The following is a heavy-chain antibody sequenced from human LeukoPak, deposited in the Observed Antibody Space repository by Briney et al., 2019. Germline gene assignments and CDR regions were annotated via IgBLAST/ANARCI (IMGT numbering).Heavy chain of an antibody. Sequence: GGSLRVSCAASGFTFSSYAMSWVRQAPGEGLECVSGISGRGGESYNADSVKDRFTISRDNAKNTVYLQMNSLRAEDTAVYYCAKGCISSNCASTRWFDPWGQGTLVTVSS. J-gene: IGHJ5*02. CDR3: AKGCISSNCASTRWFDP. V-gene: IGHV3-23*01. D-gene: IGHD2/OR15-2a*01. CDR1: GFTFSSYA. CDR2: ISGRGGES.